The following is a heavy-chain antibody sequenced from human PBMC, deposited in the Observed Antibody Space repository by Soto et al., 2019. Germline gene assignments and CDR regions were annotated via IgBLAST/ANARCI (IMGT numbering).Heavy chain of an antibody. CDR1: GASMSRYY. Sequence: ETLSPTGTVSGASMSRYYWNWIRQPPGKGLEWIGNIHYTGSTNYNPSLKSRVTILLGTSTSQFSLNVSSVTAADTAVYYCARDLTISSTDGPLDPWGHGTLVTVSS. J-gene: IGHJ5*02. D-gene: IGHD1-1*01. CDR3: ARDLTISSTDGPLDP. CDR2: IHYTGST. V-gene: IGHV4-59*01.